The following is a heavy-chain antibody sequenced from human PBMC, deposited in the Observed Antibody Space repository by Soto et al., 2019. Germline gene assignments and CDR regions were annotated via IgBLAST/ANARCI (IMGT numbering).Heavy chain of an antibody. CDR1: GGSISSGDYY. CDR2: ISYSGST. V-gene: IGHV4-30-4*01. J-gene: IGHJ4*02. Sequence: SETLSLTCTVSGGSISSGDYYWSWIRQPPGKGLEWIGYISYSGSTYYNPSLKSRVTISVDTSKNQFSLKLSSVTAADTAVYYCARDRYYGSGSFDYWGQGTLVTVSS. CDR3: ARDRYYGSGSFDY. D-gene: IGHD3-10*01.